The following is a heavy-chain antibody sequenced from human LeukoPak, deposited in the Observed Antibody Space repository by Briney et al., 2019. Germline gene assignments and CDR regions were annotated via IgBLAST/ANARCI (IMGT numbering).Heavy chain of an antibody. CDR3: AKKLHDSSGYYILWYAFDI. D-gene: IGHD3-22*01. CDR1: GFTFSSYA. V-gene: IGHV3-23*01. Sequence: GGSLRLSCAASGFTFSSYAMSWVRQAPGKGLEWVSAISGSGGSTYYADSVKGRFTISSDNSKNTLYLQMNSLRAEDTAVYYCAKKLHDSSGYYILWYAFDIWGQGTMVTVSS. J-gene: IGHJ3*02. CDR2: ISGSGGST.